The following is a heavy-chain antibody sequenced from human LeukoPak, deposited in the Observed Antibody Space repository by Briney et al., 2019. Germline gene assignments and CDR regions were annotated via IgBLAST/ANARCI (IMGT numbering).Heavy chain of an antibody. Sequence: SETLSLTCTVSGGSISSGSYYWSWIRQPAGKGLEWIGRIYTSGSTNYNPSLKSRVTISVDTSKNQFSLKLSSVTAADTAVYYCARDRPEEDSSSWRYYYYYYMDVGGKGTTVTISS. J-gene: IGHJ6*03. D-gene: IGHD6-13*01. CDR1: GGSISSGSYY. CDR2: IYTSGST. V-gene: IGHV4-61*02. CDR3: ARDRPEEDSSSWRYYYYYYMDV.